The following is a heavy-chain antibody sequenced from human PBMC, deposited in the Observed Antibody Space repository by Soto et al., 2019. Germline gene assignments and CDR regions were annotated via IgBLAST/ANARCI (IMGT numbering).Heavy chain of an antibody. V-gene: IGHV1-24*01. CDR1: GYTLTELS. D-gene: IGHD3-3*01. CDR2: IDPEDGET. Sequence: GASLKVSCKVSGYTLTELSMHWVRQAPGKGLEWMGGIDPEDGETIYAQKFQGRVTMTEDTSTDTAYMELSSLRSEDTSVYYSAGFWSDNSGYLDYWGQGTLVTVSS. CDR3: AGFWSDNSGYLDY. J-gene: IGHJ4*02.